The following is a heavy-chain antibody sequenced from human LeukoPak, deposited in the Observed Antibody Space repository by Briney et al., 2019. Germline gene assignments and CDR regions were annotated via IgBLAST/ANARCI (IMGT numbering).Heavy chain of an antibody. CDR2: IFPGDSDT. Sequence: GESLKISCQVSGYSFTNYWIGWVRQKPGKGLEWMGIIFPGDSDTKYSPALQGQVSLSADQSNTSAYLQWDSLKASDSAMYYCVRHQRWGYHFDYWGQGTLVTVSS. CDR1: GYSFTNYW. V-gene: IGHV5-51*01. D-gene: IGHD3-16*01. J-gene: IGHJ4*02. CDR3: VRHQRWGYHFDY.